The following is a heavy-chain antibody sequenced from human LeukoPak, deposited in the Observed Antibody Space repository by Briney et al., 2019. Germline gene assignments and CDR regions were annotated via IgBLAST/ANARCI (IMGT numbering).Heavy chain of an antibody. CDR3: ARAGFRSVVPWFDP. CDR1: GGSISSYY. D-gene: IGHD3-22*01. Sequence: SETLSLTCTVSGGSISSYYWSWIRQPAGKGLEWIGRIYTSGSTNYNPSLKSRVTMSVDTSKNQFSLKLSSVTAADTAVYYCARAGFRSVVPWFDPWGQGTLVTVSS. J-gene: IGHJ5*02. V-gene: IGHV4-4*07. CDR2: IYTSGST.